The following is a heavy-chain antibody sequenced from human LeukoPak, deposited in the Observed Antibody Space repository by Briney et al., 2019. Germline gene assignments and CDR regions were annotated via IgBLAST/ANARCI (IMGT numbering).Heavy chain of an antibody. D-gene: IGHD2-2*01. CDR3: ARDRYCSITKCYNWFDP. J-gene: IGHJ5*02. V-gene: IGHV1-18*01. Sequence: ASVKVSCKASGYTFTSYGISWVRQAPGQGLEWMGWISAYNGNTNYAQKLQGRVTMTTHTSTSTAYTELRSLRSDDTAVYYCARDRYCSITKCYNWFDPWGQGTLVTVSS. CDR2: ISAYNGNT. CDR1: GYTFTSYG.